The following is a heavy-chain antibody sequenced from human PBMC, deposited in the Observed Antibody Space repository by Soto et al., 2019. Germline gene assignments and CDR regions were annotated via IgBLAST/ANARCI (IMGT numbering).Heavy chain of an antibody. CDR2: ISSSGST. Sequence: PSETLSLTCTVSGDSIGGVGYWSWIRQFPGRGLEWIGRISSSGSTYYNPALNNRISLSLDTSQNQFSLKLLSVTAADTAIYYCARSGVTGIVIPSHWFDPWGQGTLVTVS. D-gene: IGHD2-21*02. J-gene: IGHJ5*02. CDR1: GDSIGGVGY. CDR3: ARSGVTGIVIPSHWFDP. V-gene: IGHV4-31*03.